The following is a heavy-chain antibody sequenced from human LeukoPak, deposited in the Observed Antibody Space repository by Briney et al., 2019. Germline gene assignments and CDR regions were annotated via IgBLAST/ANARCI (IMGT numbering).Heavy chain of an antibody. D-gene: IGHD3-3*01. CDR1: GGSISSYY. J-gene: IGHJ6*03. CDR3: ARGIFGVVMTYYYYYMDV. V-gene: IGHV4-59*12. Sequence: PSETLSLTCTVSGGSISSYYWSWIRQPPGKGLEWIGYIYYSGSTNYNPSLKSRVTTSVDTSKNQFSLKLSSVTAADTAVYYCARGIFGVVMTYYYYYMDVWGKGTTVTVSS. CDR2: IYYSGST.